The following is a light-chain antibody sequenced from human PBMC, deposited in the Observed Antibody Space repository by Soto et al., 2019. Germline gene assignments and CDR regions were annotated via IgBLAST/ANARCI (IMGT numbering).Light chain of an antibody. CDR1: QSVNSN. V-gene: IGKV3-15*01. Sequence: EKVMTQSPATLSVSPGERATLSCRASQSVNSNLVWYQQKPGQAPRLLIYGASTRATGIPARFSGSGSGTEFTLTISSLQSEDFAVYYCQQYTNWPLTFGGGTKVEIK. J-gene: IGKJ4*01. CDR2: GAS. CDR3: QQYTNWPLT.